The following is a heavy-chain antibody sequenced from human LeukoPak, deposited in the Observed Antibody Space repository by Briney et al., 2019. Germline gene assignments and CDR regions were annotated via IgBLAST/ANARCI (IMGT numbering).Heavy chain of an antibody. D-gene: IGHD3-22*01. CDR2: VSTNGGGA. CDR3: VKGHDYNNPGYYGS. J-gene: IGHJ5*02. V-gene: IGHV3-64D*09. Sequence: GGSLRLSCSASGFTFSNYAMHWVRQAPGKGLEYVSGVSTNGGGADYADSVKGRFTISRDNSKNTLSLQMSSLRAEDAAVYYCVKGHDYNNPGYYGSWGQGTLVTVSS. CDR1: GFTFSNYA.